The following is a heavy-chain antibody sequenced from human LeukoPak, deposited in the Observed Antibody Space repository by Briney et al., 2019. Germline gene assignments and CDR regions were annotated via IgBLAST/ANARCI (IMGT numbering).Heavy chain of an antibody. V-gene: IGHV3-23*01. CDR1: GFIYSSYG. Sequence: HTGGSLRLSCAASGFIYSSYGMSWVRQAPGKGLEWVSSISGSGGSTYYADSVKGRFTISRDNTKNLLFLQMNSLRAEDTAVYYCARDQYGSGYGSIFDYWGQGTLVTVSS. J-gene: IGHJ4*02. CDR2: ISGSGGST. D-gene: IGHD3-10*01. CDR3: ARDQYGSGYGSIFDY.